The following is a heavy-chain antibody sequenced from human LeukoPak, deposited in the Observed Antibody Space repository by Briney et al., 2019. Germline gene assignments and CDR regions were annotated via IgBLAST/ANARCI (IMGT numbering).Heavy chain of an antibody. CDR1: GFTFRNAW. CDR2: IQSKIDGGAA. V-gene: IGHV3-15*01. J-gene: IGHJ1*01. Sequence: GSLRLSFAVSGFTFRNAWMSWVRQAPGKGLEWLGRIQSKIDGGAADYAAPVKGRFTISRDDSKNTLYLQMNSLKTEDTAVYYCSTDGRRGWLQYFQYWGQGTLVTVSS. CDR3: STDGRRGWLQYFQY. D-gene: IGHD6-19*01.